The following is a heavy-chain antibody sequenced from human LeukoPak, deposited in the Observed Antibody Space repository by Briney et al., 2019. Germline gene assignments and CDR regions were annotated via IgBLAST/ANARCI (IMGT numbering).Heavy chain of an antibody. CDR1: GFTFSSYS. Sequence: PGGSLRLSCAASGFTFSSYSMNRVRQAPGKGLEWVSYINSDSSIIYYADSVKGRFTISRDNAKNSLYLQMNSLRAEDTAVYYCSSGDYGGNFGDYWGQGTLVTVSS. J-gene: IGHJ4*02. D-gene: IGHD4-23*01. CDR3: SSGDYGGNFGDY. CDR2: INSDSSII. V-gene: IGHV3-48*04.